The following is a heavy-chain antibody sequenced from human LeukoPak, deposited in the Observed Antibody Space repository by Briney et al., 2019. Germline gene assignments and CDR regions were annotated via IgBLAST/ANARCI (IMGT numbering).Heavy chain of an antibody. CDR1: GGSFSGYS. V-gene: IGHV4-34*01. J-gene: IGHJ3*01. CDR2: INHSGST. Sequence: SETLSLTCAVFGGSFSGYSLNWIRQSPGKGLEWIGEINHSGSTNYKPSLRSRVTISVDTSKNQFSLKLSSVTAADTAVYYCARLIGSVDAFDLWGQGTLVTVSS. CDR3: ARLIGSVDAFDL. D-gene: IGHD3-10*01.